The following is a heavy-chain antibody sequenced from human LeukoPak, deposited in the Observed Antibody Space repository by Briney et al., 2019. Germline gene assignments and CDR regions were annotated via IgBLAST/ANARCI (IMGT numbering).Heavy chain of an antibody. CDR1: GFTFSSYS. CDR2: ITASGTAM. J-gene: IGHJ4*02. Sequence: GGSLRLSCAASGFTFSSYSMNWVRQAPGKGLEWVSHITASGTAMFYADSVKGRFTISRDNAKNSLHLQMNSLRDEDTAVYYCASSGSYRFDYWGQGTLVTVSS. V-gene: IGHV3-48*02. D-gene: IGHD1-26*01. CDR3: ASSGSYRFDY.